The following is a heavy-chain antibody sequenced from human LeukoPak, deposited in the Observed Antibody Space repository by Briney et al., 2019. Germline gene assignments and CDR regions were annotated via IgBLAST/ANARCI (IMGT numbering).Heavy chain of an antibody. CDR2: IRPDGSRT. CDR1: GFTFSAYW. V-gene: IGHV3-74*01. Sequence: GGSLRLSCAASGFTFSAYWMRWVRQAPGKGLVWVSFIRPDGSRTNYADSVKDRFIISRDNAKNTLYLQMYNLRADDTAVYYCARENYWAMDVSGQGTTVTVSS. J-gene: IGHJ6*02. D-gene: IGHD2-8*02. CDR3: ARENYWAMDV.